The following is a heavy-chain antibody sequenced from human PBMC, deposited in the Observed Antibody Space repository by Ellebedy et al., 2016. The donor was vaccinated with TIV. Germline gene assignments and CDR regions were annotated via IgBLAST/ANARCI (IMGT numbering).Heavy chain of an antibody. V-gene: IGHV1-8*01. Sequence: ASVKVSXKASGYTFTSYDINWVRQATGQGLEWMGWMNPNSGNTGYAQKFQGRVTMTRNTSISTAYMELSSLRSEDTAVYYCARGGYYDSSGYSNYWYFDLWGRGTLVTVSS. CDR1: GYTFTSYD. D-gene: IGHD3-22*01. CDR2: MNPNSGNT. CDR3: ARGGYYDSSGYSNYWYFDL. J-gene: IGHJ2*01.